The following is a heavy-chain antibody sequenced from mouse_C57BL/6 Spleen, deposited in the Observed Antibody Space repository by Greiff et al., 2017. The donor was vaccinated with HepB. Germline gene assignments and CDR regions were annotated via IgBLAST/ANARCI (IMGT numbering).Heavy chain of an antibody. CDR2: IDPSDSET. CDR1: GYTFTSYW. CDR3: ARSIYYGSSYGHAMDY. D-gene: IGHD1-1*01. V-gene: IGHV1-52*01. Sequence: QVQLQQSGAELVRPGSSVKLSCKASGYTFTSYWMHWVKQRPIQGLEWIGNIDPSDSETHYNQKFKDKATLTVDKSSSTAYMQLSSLTSEDSAVYYCARSIYYGSSYGHAMDYWGQGTSVTVSS. J-gene: IGHJ4*01.